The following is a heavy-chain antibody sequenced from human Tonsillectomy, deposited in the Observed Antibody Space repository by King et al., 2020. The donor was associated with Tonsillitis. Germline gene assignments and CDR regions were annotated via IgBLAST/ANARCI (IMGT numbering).Heavy chain of an antibody. V-gene: IGHV1-69*01. D-gene: IGHD4-23*01. CDR3: ARDDYNGKAHHYYGMDV. CDR2: IIPTFGTA. J-gene: IGHJ6*02. Sequence: QLVQSGAEVKKPGSSVKVSCKASGGTFNNYGISWVRQAPGQGLEWMGGIIPTFGTANYAQKFQGRVTITADESTSTAYMDLSSLRSDDTATYYCARDDYNGKAHHYYGMDVWGQGTTVTVSS. CDR1: GGTFNNYG.